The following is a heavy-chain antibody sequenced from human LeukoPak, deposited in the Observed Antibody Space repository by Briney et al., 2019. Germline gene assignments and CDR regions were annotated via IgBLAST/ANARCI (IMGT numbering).Heavy chain of an antibody. Sequence: GGSLRLSCSASGFTFTSHVVHWVRQAPGKGLQYVSGISMNVQTTYYAGSVKGRFTISRDSSKNTVYLQMSSLTAEDTAVYYCVREGLERRTNFDYWGQGTLVSVSS. J-gene: IGHJ4*02. V-gene: IGHV3-64D*06. D-gene: IGHD1-1*01. CDR2: ISMNVQTT. CDR3: VREGLERRTNFDY. CDR1: GFTFTSHV.